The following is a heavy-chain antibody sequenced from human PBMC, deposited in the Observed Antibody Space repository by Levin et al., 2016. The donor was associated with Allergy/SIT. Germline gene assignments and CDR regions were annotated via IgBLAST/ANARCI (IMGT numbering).Heavy chain of an antibody. V-gene: IGHV3-74*01. CDR2: INSDGSST. D-gene: IGHD3-3*01. J-gene: IGHJ6*02. CDR3: ARDGPHPIFGVVITYYYYGMDV. Sequence: VRQAPGKGLVWVSRINSDGSSTSYADSVKGRFTISRDNAKNTLYLQMNSLRAEDTAVYYCARDGPHPIFGVVITYYYYGMDVWGQGTTVTVSS.